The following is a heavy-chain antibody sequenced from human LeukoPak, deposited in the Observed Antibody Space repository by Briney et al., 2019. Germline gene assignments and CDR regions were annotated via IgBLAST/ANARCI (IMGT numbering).Heavy chain of an antibody. CDR1: GFTFSSYD. J-gene: IGHJ3*02. CDR2: ISYDEINK. CDR3: ARDQDVYGRGAFNI. D-gene: IGHD3-16*01. V-gene: IGHV3-30-3*01. Sequence: GGSLRLSCAASGFTFSSYDMHWVRQAPGKGLEWVAVISYDEINKYYADSVEGRFTISRDNSKNTLYMQMNSLRAEDTAVYYCARDQDVYGRGAFNIWGQGTLATVSS.